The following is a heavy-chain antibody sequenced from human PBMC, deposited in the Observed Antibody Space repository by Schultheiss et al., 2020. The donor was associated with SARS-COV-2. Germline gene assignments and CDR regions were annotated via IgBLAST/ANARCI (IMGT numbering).Heavy chain of an antibody. V-gene: IGHV4-59*01. D-gene: IGHD2-15*01. CDR1: GGTISSYY. J-gene: IGHJ4*02. CDR3: ARRGSGGMTFDH. CDR2: FYYSGST. Sequence: SETLSLTCTVSGGTISSYYWSWIRQPPGKGLEWIGYFYYSGSTYYNPSLKSRVTISVDTSKNQFSLKLTSVAEADTAVYYWARRGSGGMTFDHWGQGTRVTVSS.